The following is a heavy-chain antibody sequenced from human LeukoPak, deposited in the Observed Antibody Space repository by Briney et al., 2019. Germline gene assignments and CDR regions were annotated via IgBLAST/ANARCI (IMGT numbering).Heavy chain of an antibody. J-gene: IGHJ6*03. V-gene: IGHV3-48*02. CDR3: ARDRVYYMDV. Sequence: GGTLILSCAASGFTFSDYNMNWVRHAPGQGLKGLSHIGGRTSTTYYADSVKGRFTISRDNAKNSLYLQMNGLSDEDTAVYYCARDRVYYMDVWGKGTTVTVSS. CDR2: IGGRTSTT. CDR1: GFTFSDYN.